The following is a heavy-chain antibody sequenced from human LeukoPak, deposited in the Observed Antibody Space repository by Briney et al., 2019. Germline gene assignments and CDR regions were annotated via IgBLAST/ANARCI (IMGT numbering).Heavy chain of an antibody. CDR3: AKAGPGSSWYYDY. D-gene: IGHD6-13*01. CDR2: IIPIFGTA. V-gene: IGHV1-69*06. CDR1: GGTFSSYA. Sequence: SVKVSCKASGGTFSSYAISWVRQAPGQRLEWMGGIIPIFGTANYAQKFQGRVTITADKSTSTAYMELSSLRAEDMALYYCAKAGPGSSWYYDYWGQGTLVTVSS. J-gene: IGHJ4*02.